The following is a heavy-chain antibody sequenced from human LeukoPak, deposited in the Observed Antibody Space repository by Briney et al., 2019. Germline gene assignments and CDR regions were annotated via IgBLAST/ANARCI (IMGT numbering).Heavy chain of an antibody. CDR3: AKAIWVAATSSWFCLDY. D-gene: IGHD3-10*01. CDR2: IHYDGARS. J-gene: IGHJ4*02. Sequence: SCKVSGYTLTELSMHWVRQAPGKGLEWVAFIHYDGARSYYADSVKGRFTISRDNSRNTLYLQMNSLRPEDTAVYYCAKAIWVAATSSWFCLDYWGQGTLVTVSS. CDR1: GYTLTELS. V-gene: IGHV3-30*02.